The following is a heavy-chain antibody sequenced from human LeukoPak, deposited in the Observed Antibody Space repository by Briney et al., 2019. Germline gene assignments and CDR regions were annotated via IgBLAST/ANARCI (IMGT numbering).Heavy chain of an antibody. J-gene: IGHJ4*02. D-gene: IGHD3-16*01. Sequence: SETLSLTCTVSGGSITSSSYYWAWIRQPPGKWLEWIGSLYYSGTTYYNPSLKSRVTISVDTSKYQFSLELSSVTAADTAVYYCASSLGFYVWGSYEGVNYWGQGTLVTVSS. CDR1: GGSITSSSYY. V-gene: IGHV4-39*01. CDR2: LYYSGTT. CDR3: ASSLGFYVWGSYEGVNY.